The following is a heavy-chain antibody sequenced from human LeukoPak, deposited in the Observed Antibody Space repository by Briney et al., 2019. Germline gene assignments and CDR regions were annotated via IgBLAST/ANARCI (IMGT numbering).Heavy chain of an antibody. CDR3: ARDFTDSGSSLVYYYYYYMDV. V-gene: IGHV4-39*07. D-gene: IGHD1-26*01. Sequence: PSETLSLACTVSGGSISSSSYYWGWIRQPPGKGLEWIGSIYYSGSTYYNPSLKSRVTISVDTSKNQFSLKLSSVTAADTAVYYCARDFTDSGSSLVYYYYYYMDVWVKGTTVTVSS. J-gene: IGHJ6*03. CDR2: IYYSGST. CDR1: GGSISSSSYY.